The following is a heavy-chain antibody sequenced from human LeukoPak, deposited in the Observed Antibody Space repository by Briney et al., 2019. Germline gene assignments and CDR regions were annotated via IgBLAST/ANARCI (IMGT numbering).Heavy chain of an antibody. CDR1: GGTFSSYA. CDR3: ARVSAEVSHYYDSSGYYRT. D-gene: IGHD3-22*01. J-gene: IGHJ5*02. CDR2: IIPIFGTA. V-gene: IGHV1-69*13. Sequence: SVKVSCKASGGTFSSYAISWVRQAPGQGLEWMGGIIPIFGTANYAQKFPGRVTITADESTSTAYMELSSLRSEDTAVYYCARVSAEVSHYYDSSGYYRTWGQGTLVTVSS.